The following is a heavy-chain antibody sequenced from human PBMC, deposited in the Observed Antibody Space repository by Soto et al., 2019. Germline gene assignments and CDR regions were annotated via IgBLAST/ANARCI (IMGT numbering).Heavy chain of an antibody. J-gene: IGHJ4*01. CDR1: NGTIRDLD. CDR3: AGGAAAADFDY. V-gene: IGHV4-4*07. CDR2: IYSTGST. D-gene: IGHD6-13*01. Sequence: VANGTIRDLDVRWIRKPAGKGLECIGRIYSTGSTRDNPSLKSRITMSVDTSKKQCSLKLSSVTAADTAVYYCAGGAAAADFDYWGHGTLVTVSS.